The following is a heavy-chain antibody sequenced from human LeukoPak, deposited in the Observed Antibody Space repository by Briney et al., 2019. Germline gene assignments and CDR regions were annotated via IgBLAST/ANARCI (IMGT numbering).Heavy chain of an antibody. V-gene: IGHV3-7*02. D-gene: IGHD3-16*01. CDR1: GFTFSSIW. CDR2: IKHDGSET. CDR3: AKNGGPQGMDV. J-gene: IGHJ6*02. Sequence: GGSLRLSCATSGFTFSSIWMSWVRQAPGKGLEWVANIKHDGSETNYVDAVKGRFTISRDNAKNSLHLQMNSLRVEDTAVYYCAKNGGPQGMDVWGQGTTVTV.